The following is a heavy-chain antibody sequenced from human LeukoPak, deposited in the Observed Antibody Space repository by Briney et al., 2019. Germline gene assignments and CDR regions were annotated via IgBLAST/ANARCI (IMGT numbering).Heavy chain of an antibody. J-gene: IGHJ6*02. CDR3: ARDQWLAYYYHGMDV. CDR1: GFTFSSYW. D-gene: IGHD6-19*01. CDR2: INSDGSST. Sequence: PGGSLRLSCAASGFTFSSYWMHWVRQAPGKGLVWVSRINSDGSSTSYADSVKGRFTISRDNAKNTLYLQMNSLRAEDTAIYYCARDQWLAYYYHGMDVWGQGTTVTVSS. V-gene: IGHV3-74*01.